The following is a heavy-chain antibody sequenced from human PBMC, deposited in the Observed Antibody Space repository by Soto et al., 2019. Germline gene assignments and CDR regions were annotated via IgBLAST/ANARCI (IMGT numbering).Heavy chain of an antibody. J-gene: IGHJ4*02. CDR3: ARVKRAGYYDILTGYPRYYFDY. CDR1: GYTFTSYG. CDR2: ISAYNGNT. V-gene: IGHV1-18*01. Sequence: ASVKVSCKASGYTFTSYGISWVRQAPGQGLEWMGWISAYNGNTNYAQKLQGRVTMTTDTSTSTAYVELRSLRSDDTAVYYCARVKRAGYYDILTGYPRYYFDYWGQRTLVTVSS. D-gene: IGHD3-9*01.